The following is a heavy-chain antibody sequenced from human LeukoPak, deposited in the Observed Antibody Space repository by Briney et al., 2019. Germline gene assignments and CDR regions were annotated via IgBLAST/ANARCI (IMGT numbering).Heavy chain of an antibody. Sequence: SQTLSLTCTVSGGSISSGGYYWSWIRQPPGKGLEWIGYIYHSGSTYYNPSLKSRVTISVDRSKNQFSLKLSSVTAADTAVYYCARGRGSSSSRSYWYFDLWGRGTLVTVSS. CDR2: IYHSGST. D-gene: IGHD6-6*01. CDR1: GGSISSGGYY. CDR3: ARGRGSSSSRSYWYFDL. V-gene: IGHV4-30-2*01. J-gene: IGHJ2*01.